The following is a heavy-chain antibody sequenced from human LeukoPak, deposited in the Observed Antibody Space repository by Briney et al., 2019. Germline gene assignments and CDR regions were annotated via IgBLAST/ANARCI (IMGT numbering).Heavy chain of an antibody. CDR3: ARGAVPCFPY. V-gene: IGHV3-48*01. Sequence: TGGSLRLSCAASGFTFSSYSMNWVRQAPGKGLEWVSYISSSSSTIYYADSVKGRFTISRDNAKNSLYLQMNSLRAEDTAVYYCARGAVPCFPYWGQGTLVTVSS. CDR2: ISSSSSTI. D-gene: IGHD2-2*01. CDR1: GFTFSSYS. J-gene: IGHJ4*02.